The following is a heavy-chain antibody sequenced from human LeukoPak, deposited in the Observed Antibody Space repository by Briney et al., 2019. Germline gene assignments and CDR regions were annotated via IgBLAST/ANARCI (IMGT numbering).Heavy chain of an antibody. D-gene: IGHD3-22*01. V-gene: IGHV1-8*01. CDR3: ARGANNYDSSGYSP. CDR2: MKTNSGNT. Sequence: SVKLSCTASGYTFTSYDINWVRHATGEGLEWMVWMKTNSGNTAYAQKFKGRVTMTRNNSISTAYMELSSLRSEDTAVYYYARGANNYDSSGYSPWGQGTLVTVSS. CDR1: GYTFTSYD. J-gene: IGHJ5*02.